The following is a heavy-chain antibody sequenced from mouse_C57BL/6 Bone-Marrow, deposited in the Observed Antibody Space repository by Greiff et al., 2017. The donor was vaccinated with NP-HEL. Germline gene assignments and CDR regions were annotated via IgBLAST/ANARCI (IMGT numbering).Heavy chain of an antibody. D-gene: IGHD3-2*02. CDR2: IDPENGDT. V-gene: IGHV14-4*01. CDR1: GFNIKDDY. CDR3: TTEESAQASMDY. J-gene: IGHJ4*01. Sequence: VQLQQSGAELVRPGASVKLSCTASGFNIKDDYMHWVKQRPEQGLEWIGWIDPENGDTEYDAKFQGKATITADTSSNTAYLQLSSLTSEDTAVYYCTTEESAQASMDYWGQGTSVTVSS.